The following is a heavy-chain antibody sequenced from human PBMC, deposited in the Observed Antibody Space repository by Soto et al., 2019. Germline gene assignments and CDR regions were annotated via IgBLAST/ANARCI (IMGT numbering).Heavy chain of an antibody. D-gene: IGHD1-1*01. Sequence: SETLSLTCTVSGGSISISTYYWGWIRQPPGKGLEWIGNIYYSGTTYYYPSLKSRVTISVDTSNNQFSLKLTSVTAAYTSVYYWARLYNDNWYFDYWGQGTLVTVSS. V-gene: IGHV4-39*01. CDR2: IYYSGTT. CDR1: GGSISISTYY. J-gene: IGHJ4*02. CDR3: ARLYNDNWYFDY.